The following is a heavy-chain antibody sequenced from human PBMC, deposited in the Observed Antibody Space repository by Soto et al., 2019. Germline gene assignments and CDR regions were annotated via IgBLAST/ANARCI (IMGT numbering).Heavy chain of an antibody. D-gene: IGHD2-15*01. CDR2: MTGSGGFT. CDR3: AKGKCDPHSYVFES. Sequence: VGSLRLSCASSVCSFSAYAMSCVRHSPGKGLEWVSGMTGSGGFTYYADSVKGRFTISRDNSKNTLYVQMNSLRAEDTAVYYCAKGKCDPHSYVFESWGQGTLVTVS. V-gene: IGHV3-23*01. CDR1: VCSFSAYA. J-gene: IGHJ4*02.